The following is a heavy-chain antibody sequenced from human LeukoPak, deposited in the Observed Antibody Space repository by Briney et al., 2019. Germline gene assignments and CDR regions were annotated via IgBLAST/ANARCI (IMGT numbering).Heavy chain of an antibody. CDR3: ARVRGYCSGGSCPNQFDY. J-gene: IGHJ4*02. V-gene: IGHV3-48*04. CDR2: ISSSGSTI. Sequence: GGSLRLSCAASGFTFSSYSMNWVRQAPGKGLEWVSYISSSGSTIYYADSVKGRFTISRDNAKNSLYLQMNSLRAEDTAVYYCARVRGYCSGGSCPNQFDYWGQGTLVIVSS. CDR1: GFTFSSYS. D-gene: IGHD2-15*01.